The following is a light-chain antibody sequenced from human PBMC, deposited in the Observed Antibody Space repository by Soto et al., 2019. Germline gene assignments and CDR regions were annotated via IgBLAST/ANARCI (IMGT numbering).Light chain of an antibody. Sequence: EIVLTQSPGTLSLSPGERATLSCRASQSVSNNYLAWYQQKPGQAPRLLIYDASNRATGVPERFSGGGSGTDFTLTITRLEPEDFSVYYCQQFGSSLFTFGPGTKVDFK. CDR2: DAS. V-gene: IGKV3-20*01. CDR1: QSVSNNY. CDR3: QQFGSSLFT. J-gene: IGKJ3*01.